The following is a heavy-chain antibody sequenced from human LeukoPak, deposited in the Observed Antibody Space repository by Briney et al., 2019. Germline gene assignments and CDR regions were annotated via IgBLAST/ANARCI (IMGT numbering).Heavy chain of an antibody. CDR2: ISGSSGII. D-gene: IGHD2-15*01. V-gene: IGHV3-48*01. CDR3: ARDRYCSGGSCYSGVRAFDI. J-gene: IGHJ3*02. Sequence: GGSLRLSCAASGFTFNTYTMNWVRQAPGKGLEWVSYISGSSGIIDYADSVRGRFTISRDNAKNSLYLQMNSLRAEDTAVYYCARDRYCSGGSCYSGVRAFDIWGQGTMVTVSS. CDR1: GFTFNTYT.